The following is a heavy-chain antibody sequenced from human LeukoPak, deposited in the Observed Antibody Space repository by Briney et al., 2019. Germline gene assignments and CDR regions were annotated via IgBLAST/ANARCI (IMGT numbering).Heavy chain of an antibody. CDR1: GFIFRTYA. D-gene: IGHD3-10*01. J-gene: IGHJ6*03. CDR3: ARRFGEYVNHMDV. V-gene: IGHV3-64*02. Sequence: GGSLRLSCSASGFIFRTYAMHWVRQAPGKGMEYVSAISSNGRSTYYADSVQGRFTISRDDSKSTLYLQMDSLRPEDMAVYYCARRFGEYVNHMDVWGKGTTVTVSS. CDR2: ISSNGRST.